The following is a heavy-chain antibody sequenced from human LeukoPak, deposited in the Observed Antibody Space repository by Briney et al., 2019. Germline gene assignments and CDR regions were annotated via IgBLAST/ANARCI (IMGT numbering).Heavy chain of an antibody. Sequence: SETLSLTCAVSGYSISSGYYWGWIRQPPGKGLEWIGSIYHSGSTYYNPSLKSRVTISVDTSKNQFSLKLSSVTAADTAVYYCARGGDFDWLLSNWFDPWGQGTLVTVSS. J-gene: IGHJ5*02. CDR1: GYSISSGYY. CDR3: ARGGDFDWLLSNWFDP. V-gene: IGHV4-38-2*01. CDR2: IYHSGST. D-gene: IGHD3-9*01.